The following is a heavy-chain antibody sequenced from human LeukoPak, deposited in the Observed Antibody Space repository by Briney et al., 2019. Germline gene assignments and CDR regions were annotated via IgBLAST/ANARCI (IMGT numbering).Heavy chain of an antibody. V-gene: IGHV3-74*01. CDR3: ARDQDGMGTTMDL. J-gene: IGHJ4*02. Sequence: TGGSLRLSCAASGFSFSRYWVHWVRQAPGEGLMWVSRINSDGSSTWYADSVKGRFTISRDNARNTLSPQMSSLGVEDTALYYCARDQDGMGTTMDLWGQGTQVIVSS. CDR1: GFSFSRYW. CDR2: INSDGSST. D-gene: IGHD1-1*01.